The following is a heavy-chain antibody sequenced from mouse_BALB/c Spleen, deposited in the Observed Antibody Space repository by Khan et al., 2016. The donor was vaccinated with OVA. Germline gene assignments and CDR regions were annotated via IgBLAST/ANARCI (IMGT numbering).Heavy chain of an antibody. CDR3: ARRGLRWDFDY. D-gene: IGHD1-1*01. J-gene: IGHJ2*01. CDR1: GYTFINYW. CDR2: INPSTGYT. V-gene: IGHV1-7*01. Sequence: QVQLKQSGAELAKPGASVKMSCKASGYTFINYWILWIKQRPGQGLEWIGYINPSTGYTEYNQNFKDKATLTADKSSSTAYMQLSSRTAEDSTVYYCARRGLRWDFDYWGQGTTLTGSS.